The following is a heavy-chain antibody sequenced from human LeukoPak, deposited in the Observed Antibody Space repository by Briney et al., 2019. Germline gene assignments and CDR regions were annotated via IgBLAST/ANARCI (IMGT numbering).Heavy chain of an antibody. J-gene: IGHJ3*02. CDR1: GFTVSNNY. CDR3: VRKNRDFNAAFDI. Sequence: GSLRLSCTASGFTVSNNYMSWVRQAPGKGLEWVSISYSDTNTNYADSVKGRFTISRDTSQNTLSLQMNSLRAEDTAVYYCVRKNRDFNAAFDIWGQGTVVTVSA. D-gene: IGHD1-14*01. CDR2: SYSDTNT. V-gene: IGHV3-53*01.